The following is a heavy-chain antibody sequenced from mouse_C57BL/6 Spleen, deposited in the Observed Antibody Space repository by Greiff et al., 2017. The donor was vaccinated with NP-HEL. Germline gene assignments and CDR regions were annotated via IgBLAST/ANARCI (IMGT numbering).Heavy chain of an antibody. D-gene: IGHD6-2*01. CDR1: GYTFTDYN. J-gene: IGHJ2*01. Sequence: VQLQQSGPELVKPGASVKMSCKASGYTFTDYNMHWVKQSHGKSLEWIGYINPNNGGTSYNQKFKGKATLTVNKSSSTAYMELRSLTSEDSAVYYCARSGPLISGYYFDYWGQGTTLTVSS. CDR2: INPNNGGT. CDR3: ARSGPLISGYYFDY. V-gene: IGHV1-22*01.